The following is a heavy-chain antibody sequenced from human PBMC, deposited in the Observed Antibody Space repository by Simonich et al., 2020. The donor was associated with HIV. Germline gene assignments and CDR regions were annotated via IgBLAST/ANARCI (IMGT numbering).Heavy chain of an antibody. CDR3: ARRGSVSSGSPRYFDS. CDR2: ISYSGTT. J-gene: IGHJ4*01. V-gene: IGHV4-34*01. Sequence: QVQLQQWGAGLLMPSEPLSLTCAVYGGYLSHYYWGWIRQPPGKGLEWIGSISYSGTTYYNPSLKSRVSISVDTSKNQFSLKLTSVTAADTAVYYCARRGSVSSGSPRYFDSWGHGTLVTVSS. CDR1: GGYLSHYY. D-gene: IGHD3-10*01.